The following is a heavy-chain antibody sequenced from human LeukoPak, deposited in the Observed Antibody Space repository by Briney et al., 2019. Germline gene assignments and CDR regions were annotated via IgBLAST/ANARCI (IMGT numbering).Heavy chain of an antibody. CDR1: GSPFTSYW. CDR2: FYPGDSDT. CDR3: ARRPLSGPEGYYFDY. V-gene: IGHV5-51*01. Sequence: GESLQISCQGSGSPFTSYWIGGARRLPGKGRGGMGIFYPGDSDTRYSPSFQGQVTISADKSISTAYLQWSSLKAPDTAMYYCARRPLSGPEGYYFDYWGQGTLVTVSS. J-gene: IGHJ4*02. D-gene: IGHD1-26*01.